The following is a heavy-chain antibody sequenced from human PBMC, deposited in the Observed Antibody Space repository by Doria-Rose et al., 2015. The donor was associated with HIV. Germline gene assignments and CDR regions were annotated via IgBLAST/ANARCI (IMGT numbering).Heavy chain of an antibody. CDR3: ARIKSSRWYHKYYFDF. D-gene: IGHD6-13*01. Sequence: QWGPMLVKPTETLTLTCTVSGVSLSSPGMGVSWIRQPPGKALEWLANIFSDDERSYKTSLKSRLTISRGTAKSQVVLTMTDMDPVDTATYYCARIKSSRWYHKYYFDFWGQGTLVIVSA. J-gene: IGHJ4*02. CDR1: GVSLSSPGMG. CDR2: IFSDDER. V-gene: IGHV2-26*01.